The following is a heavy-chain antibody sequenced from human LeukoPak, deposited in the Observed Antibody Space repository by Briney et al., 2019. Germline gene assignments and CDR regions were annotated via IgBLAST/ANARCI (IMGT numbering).Heavy chain of an antibody. CDR2: IDGTSNYI. CDR3: ARDGATMVRGVIVDYWYFDL. Sequence: PGGSLRLSCAASGFTFSSHSMNWVRQAPGKGLEWVSSIDGTSNYIYYADSVKGRFTISRDNAKNSLYLQMNSLRAEDTAVYYCARDGATMVRGVIVDYWYFDLWGRGTLVTVSS. V-gene: IGHV3-21*01. D-gene: IGHD3-10*01. CDR1: GFTFSSHS. J-gene: IGHJ2*01.